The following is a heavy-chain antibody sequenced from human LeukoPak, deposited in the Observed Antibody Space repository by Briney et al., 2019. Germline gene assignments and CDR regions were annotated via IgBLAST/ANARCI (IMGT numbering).Heavy chain of an antibody. D-gene: IGHD2-15*01. Sequence: SSETLSLTCTVSGGSISGDYWSWLRQPPGKGLEWIGYIHYTGSSKYKCSLKSRVTMSVVTFKNQFSLKLSSVTAADTAVYYCARDARYCSGGSCLGYGMDVWGQGTTVTVSS. CDR2: IHYTGSS. J-gene: IGHJ6*02. CDR1: GGSISGDY. CDR3: ARDARYCSGGSCLGYGMDV. V-gene: IGHV4-59*12.